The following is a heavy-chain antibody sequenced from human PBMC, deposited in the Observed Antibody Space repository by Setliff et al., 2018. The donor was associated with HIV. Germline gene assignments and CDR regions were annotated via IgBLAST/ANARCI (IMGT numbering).Heavy chain of an antibody. CDR3: AKDRTSILGYMDV. Sequence: GGSLRLSCAASGFTFSSYAMSWVRQAPGKGLEWVSGISANGNRAYYADSVRGRFTISRDNSKNSLYLQMNSLRAEDTAVYYCAKDRTSILGYMDVWGKGTTVTVSS. D-gene: IGHD3-16*01. V-gene: IGHV3-23*01. CDR2: ISANGNRA. J-gene: IGHJ6*03. CDR1: GFTFSSYA.